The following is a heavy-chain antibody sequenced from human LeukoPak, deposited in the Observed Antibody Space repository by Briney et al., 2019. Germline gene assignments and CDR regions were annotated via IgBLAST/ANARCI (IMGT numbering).Heavy chain of an antibody. CDR3: ARDGLPFDY. Sequence: SETLSLTCTVSGGSISSRSYYWGWIRQPPGKGLEWIGNVYFSRSTNYNPSLKRRVTISIDTSWNQFSLNLNSVTAADTAVYYCARDGLPFDYWGQGTLVTVSS. CDR2: VYFSRST. CDR1: GGSISSRSYY. J-gene: IGHJ4*02. V-gene: IGHV4-39*07. D-gene: IGHD5-18*01.